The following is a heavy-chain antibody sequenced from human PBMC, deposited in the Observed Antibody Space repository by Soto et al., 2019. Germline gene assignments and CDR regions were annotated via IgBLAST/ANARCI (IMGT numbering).Heavy chain of an antibody. CDR2: INIGNGDT. D-gene: IGHD2-21*02. J-gene: IGHJ5*02. CDR1: GHTFTTYA. CDR3: ARDSWVTVKWFDP. Sequence: VPLVQSGAEVKEPGASVKISCKASGHTFTTYAIHWVRPAPGQRLEWMGWINIGNGDTKYSQNFQGRVTITGDTPGSTAYMELSSLRDEDTAVYYCARDSWVTVKWFDPWGQGTLVTVAS. V-gene: IGHV1-3*04.